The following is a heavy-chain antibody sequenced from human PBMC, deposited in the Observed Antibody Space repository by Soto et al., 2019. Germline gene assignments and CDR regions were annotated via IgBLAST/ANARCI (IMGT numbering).Heavy chain of an antibody. V-gene: IGHV1-46*01. CDR1: GYTFTSYY. Sequence: ASVKVSCKASGYTFTSYYMHWVRQAPGQGLEWMGIINPSGGSTSYAQKFQGRVTMTRDTSTSTVYMELSSLRSEDTAVYYCARDRGMIVVDYYFDYWGQGTLVTVS. D-gene: IGHD3-22*01. CDR3: ARDRGMIVVDYYFDY. CDR2: INPSGGST. J-gene: IGHJ4*02.